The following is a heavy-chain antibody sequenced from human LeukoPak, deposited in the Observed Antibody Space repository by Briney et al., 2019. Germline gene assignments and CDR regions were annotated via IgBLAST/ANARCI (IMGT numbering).Heavy chain of an antibody. J-gene: IGHJ4*02. D-gene: IGHD4-23*01. Sequence: PSQTLSLTCAVSGGSISSGGYSWSWIRQPPGKGLEWIGYIYHSGSTYYNPSLKSRVTISVDTSKNQFSLKLSSVTAADTAVYYCARAAVTTVVTSPFDYWGQGTLVTVSS. CDR2: IYHSGST. CDR3: ARAAVTTVVTSPFDY. V-gene: IGHV4-30-2*01. CDR1: GGSISSGGYS.